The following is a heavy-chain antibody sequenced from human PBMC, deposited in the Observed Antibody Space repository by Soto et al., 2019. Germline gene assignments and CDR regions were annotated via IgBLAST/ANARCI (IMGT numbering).Heavy chain of an antibody. V-gene: IGHV3-74*01. Sequence: PGGSLRLSCAASGFTFSSYWMHWVRQAPGKGLVWVSRIHRDGSTTDYADPVKGRFTISRDNAKNTLYLQMNSLRAEDTAVYYCARDLRPADYWGQGTLVTVSS. CDR1: GFTFSSYW. CDR3: ARDLRPADY. J-gene: IGHJ4*02. CDR2: IHRDGSTT.